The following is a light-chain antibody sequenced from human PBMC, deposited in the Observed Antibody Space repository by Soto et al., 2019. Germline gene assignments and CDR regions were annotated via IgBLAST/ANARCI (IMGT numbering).Light chain of an antibody. J-gene: IGKJ1*01. CDR1: QSISSW. V-gene: IGKV1-5*03. Sequence: DIQMTQSPSTLSASVGDRVTLTCRASQSISSWLAWYQQKPGKAPKLLIHEASTLRSGVPSRFSGSGSGTEFTLTITSLQPDDFATYYCQQYNSQSQTFGQGTKVDIK. CDR2: EAS. CDR3: QQYNSQSQT.